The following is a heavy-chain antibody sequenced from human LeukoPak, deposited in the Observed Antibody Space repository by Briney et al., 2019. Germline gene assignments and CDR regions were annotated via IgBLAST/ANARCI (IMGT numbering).Heavy chain of an antibody. CDR3: ARSQNLNDVQRY. CDR2: INTDGSST. J-gene: IGHJ4*02. V-gene: IGHV3-74*01. D-gene: IGHD1-1*01. CDR1: GHTFSSYW. Sequence: PGGSLRLSCAASGHTFSSYWMHWVRQAPGKGLVWVSRINTDGSSTSYADSVKGRFTIYRENAKITLYLKMNSLKAEDTAVYYCARSQNLNDVQRYWGQGILVTVSS.